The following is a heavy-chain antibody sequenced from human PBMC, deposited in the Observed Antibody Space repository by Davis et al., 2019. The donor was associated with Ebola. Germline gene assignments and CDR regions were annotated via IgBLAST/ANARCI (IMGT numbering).Heavy chain of an antibody. CDR2: ISSSSSYI. Sequence: PGGSLRLSCAASGFTFSSYWMHWVRQAPGKGLEWVSSISSSSSYIYYADSVKGRFTISRDNAKNSLYLQMNSLRAEDTAVYYCARSSIAARPGYYYGMDVWGQGTTVTVSS. V-gene: IGHV3-21*01. J-gene: IGHJ6*02. CDR3: ARSSIAARPGYYYGMDV. CDR1: GFTFSSYW. D-gene: IGHD6-6*01.